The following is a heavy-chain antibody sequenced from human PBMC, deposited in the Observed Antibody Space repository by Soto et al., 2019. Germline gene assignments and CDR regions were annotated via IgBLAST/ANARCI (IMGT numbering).Heavy chain of an antibody. J-gene: IGHJ3*02. D-gene: IGHD2-21*01. CDR2: ISWDGGST. CDR1: GFTFDDYT. V-gene: IGHV3-43*01. Sequence: GSLRLSCAASGFTFDDYTMHWVRQAPGKGLEWVSLISWDGGSTYYADSVKGRFTISRDNSKNSLYLQMNSLRTEDTALYYCATGLWWRTWDDAFDIWGQGTMVTVSS. CDR3: ATGLWWRTWDDAFDI.